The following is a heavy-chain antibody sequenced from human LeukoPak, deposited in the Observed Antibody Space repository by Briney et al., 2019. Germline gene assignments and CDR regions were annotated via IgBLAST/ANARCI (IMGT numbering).Heavy chain of an antibody. D-gene: IGHD2-2*01. CDR2: IKTDGSNT. J-gene: IGHJ2*01. CDR3: AKDPPVVVPAGDFDL. CDR1: GFTFSSYW. V-gene: IGHV3-74*01. Sequence: PGGSLRLSCAASGFTFSSYWMHWVRQAPGKGLVWVSRIKTDGSNTHYANSVKGRFTISRDNAKNTLYLQMNSLRAEDTAVYYCAKDPPVVVPAGDFDLWGRGTLVTVSS.